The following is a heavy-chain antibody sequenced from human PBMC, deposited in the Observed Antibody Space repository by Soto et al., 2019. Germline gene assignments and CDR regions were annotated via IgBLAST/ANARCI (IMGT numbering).Heavy chain of an antibody. Sequence: GGSLRLSCAASGFTFSNAWMNWVRQAPGKGLEWVGRIKSKTDGGTTDYAAPAKGRFTISRDDSKNTLYLQMNSLKTEDTAVYYCTTDSITGTTGYYYYYGMDVWGQGTTVTVSS. D-gene: IGHD1-7*01. J-gene: IGHJ6*02. V-gene: IGHV3-15*07. CDR3: TTDSITGTTGYYYYYGMDV. CDR1: GFTFSNAW. CDR2: IKSKTDGGTT.